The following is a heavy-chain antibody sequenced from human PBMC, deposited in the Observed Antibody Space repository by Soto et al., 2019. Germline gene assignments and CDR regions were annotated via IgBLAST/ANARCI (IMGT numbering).Heavy chain of an antibody. D-gene: IGHD3-3*01. CDR3: ARAPDFGFFWFAP. CDR1: GGSISSGGYY. CDR2: IYYSGST. Sequence: SETLSLTCTVSGGSISSGGYYWSWIRQHPGKGLEWIGYIYYSGSTYYNPSLKSRVTISVDTSKNQFSLKLSSVTAADTAVYYCARAPDFGFFWFAPWGQGTLVTVSS. V-gene: IGHV4-31*03. J-gene: IGHJ5*02.